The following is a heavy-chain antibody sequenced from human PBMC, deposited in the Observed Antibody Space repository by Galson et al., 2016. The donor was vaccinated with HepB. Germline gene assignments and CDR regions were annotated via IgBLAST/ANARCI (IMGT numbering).Heavy chain of an antibody. Sequence: SLRLSCAASGFTFSSYGMHWVRQAPGKGLEWVAGIDYDETRQYYADSVKGRFAISKQNSKNAVYLQMNSLRVEDTAVYYCARDLLTFSLDVCGQGTTVTVSS. CDR1: GFTFSSYG. CDR3: ARDLLTFSLDV. D-gene: IGHD3-9*01. J-gene: IGHJ6*02. V-gene: IGHV3-33*01. CDR2: IDYDETRQ.